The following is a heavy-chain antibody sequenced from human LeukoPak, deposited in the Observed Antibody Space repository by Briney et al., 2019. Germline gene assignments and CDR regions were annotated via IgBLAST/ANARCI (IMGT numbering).Heavy chain of an antibody. CDR2: INPSSGGT. Sequence: ASVKVSCKASGYTFTGYYMHWVRQAPGQGLEWMGWINPSSGGTNYAQKFQGRVTMTRDTSISTAYMELSRLRSEDTAVYYCARETPSRYFDCWGQGTLVTVSS. CDR3: ARETPSRYFDC. J-gene: IGHJ4*02. V-gene: IGHV1-2*02. CDR1: GYTFTGYY. D-gene: IGHD4-23*01.